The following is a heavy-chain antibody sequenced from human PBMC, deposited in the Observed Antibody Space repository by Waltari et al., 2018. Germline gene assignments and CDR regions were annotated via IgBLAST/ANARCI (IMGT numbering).Heavy chain of an antibody. D-gene: IGHD1-26*01. CDR3: ARARGSYSEWFDP. V-gene: IGHV4-38-2*01. J-gene: IGHJ5*02. CDR1: GYPISSGYY. CDR2: ICHSGST. Sequence: QVQLQESGPGLVKPSETLSLTCAVSGYPISSGYYWGWIRQPPGKGLEWSGSICHSGSTYYNPSLKSRVTISVDTSKNQFSLKLSSVAAADTAVYYCARARGSYSEWFDPWGQGTLVTVSS.